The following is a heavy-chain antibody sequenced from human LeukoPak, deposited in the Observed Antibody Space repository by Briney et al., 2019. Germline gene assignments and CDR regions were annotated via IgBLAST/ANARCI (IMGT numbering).Heavy chain of an antibody. J-gene: IGHJ4*02. CDR2: IYYSGST. Sequence: SETLSLTCSVSGGSISSSSYDWGWIRQPPGKGLEWTGSIYYSGSTYYNPSLKSRVTISVDTSKNQFSLKPSSVTAADTAVYSCARFGGSAIYYYDSSGILDYWGQGTLVTVSS. D-gene: IGHD3-22*01. CDR1: GGSISSSSYD. V-gene: IGHV4-39*01. CDR3: ARFGGSAIYYYDSSGILDY.